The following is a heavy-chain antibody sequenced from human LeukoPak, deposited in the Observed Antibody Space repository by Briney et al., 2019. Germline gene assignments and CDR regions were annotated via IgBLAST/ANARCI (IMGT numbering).Heavy chain of an antibody. CDR3: ARDISTYEQWLVPGDY. Sequence: PSETLSLTCAVSGGSISSSNWWSWVRQPPGKGLEWIGEIYHSGSTNYNPSLKSRVTISVDKSKNQFSLKLSSVTAADTAVYYCARDISTYEQWLVPGDYWGQGTLVTVSS. J-gene: IGHJ4*02. CDR2: IYHSGST. V-gene: IGHV4-4*02. CDR1: GGSISSSNW. D-gene: IGHD6-19*01.